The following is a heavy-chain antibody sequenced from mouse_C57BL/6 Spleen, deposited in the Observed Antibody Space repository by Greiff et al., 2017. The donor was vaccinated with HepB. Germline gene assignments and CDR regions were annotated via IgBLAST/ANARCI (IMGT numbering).Heavy chain of an antibody. CDR2: IYPGDGDT. CDR1: GYAFSSSW. J-gene: IGHJ3*01. Sequence: QVQLKESGPELVKPGASVKISCKASGYAFSSSWMNWVKQRPGKGLEWIGRIYPGDGDTNYNGKFKGKATLTADKSSSTAYMQLSSLTSEDSAVYFCARDYGSSRCAYWGQGTLVTVSA. D-gene: IGHD1-1*01. CDR3: ARDYGSSRCAY. V-gene: IGHV1-82*01.